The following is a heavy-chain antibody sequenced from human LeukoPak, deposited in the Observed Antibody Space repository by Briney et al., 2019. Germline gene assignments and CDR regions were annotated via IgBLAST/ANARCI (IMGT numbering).Heavy chain of an antibody. V-gene: IGHV4-39*07. Sequence: SETLSLTCTVSGDSVSSPTYFWGWLRPPPGKGLEWFGSIFYYGTSYYNPSLKCRVTISVDKSKNQFSLKLSSVTAADTAVYYCARVGGYFGGNWFDPWGQGTLVTVPS. CDR1: GDSVSSPTYF. CDR2: IFYYGTS. J-gene: IGHJ5*02. CDR3: ARVGGYFGGNWFDP. D-gene: IGHD3-16*01.